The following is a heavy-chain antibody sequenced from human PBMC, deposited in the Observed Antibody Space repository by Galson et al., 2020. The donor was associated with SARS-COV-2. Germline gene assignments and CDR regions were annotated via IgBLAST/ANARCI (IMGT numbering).Heavy chain of an antibody. CDR2: ISYDGSNK. D-gene: IGHD2-15*01. J-gene: IGHJ4*02. V-gene: IGHV3-30*18. CDR1: GFTFSTYG. CDR3: AKDIGSGLDY. Sequence: GGSLRLSCAASGFTFSTYGMHWVRQAPGKGLEWVAVISYDGSNKYYADSVKGRFTISRDNSKNTLYLQMNSLRAEDTAVYYCAKDIGSGLDYWGQGNMVTVSS.